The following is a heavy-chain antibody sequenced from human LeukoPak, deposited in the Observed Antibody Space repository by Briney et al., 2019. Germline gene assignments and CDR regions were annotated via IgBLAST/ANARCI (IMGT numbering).Heavy chain of an antibody. V-gene: IGHV3-74*01. CDR3: ARVGSLVRGPADNWFDP. D-gene: IGHD3-10*01. CDR1: GFTFSSYW. CDR2: INSDGSNT. Sequence: GGSLRLSCAASGFTFSSYWMHWVRQAPGKGLVWVSRINSDGSNTNYADSVKGRFTISRDNAKNTLYLQMNSLRAEDTAVYYCARVGSLVRGPADNWFDPWGQGILVTVSS. J-gene: IGHJ5*02.